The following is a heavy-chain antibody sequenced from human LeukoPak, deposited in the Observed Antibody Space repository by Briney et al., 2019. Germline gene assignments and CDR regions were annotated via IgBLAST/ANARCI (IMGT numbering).Heavy chain of an antibody. J-gene: IGHJ4*02. CDR3: SKEVENTSGWYSHFDY. CDR1: GFTFSSYE. CDR2: ISSSGSTI. Sequence: GGSLRLSCAASGFTFSSYEMNWVRQAPGKGLEWVSYISSSGSTIYYADSVKGRFTISRDNAKNSLYLQMNSLRAEDTAVYYCSKEVENTSGWYSHFDYWGQGTLVTVSS. D-gene: IGHD6-19*01. V-gene: IGHV3-48*03.